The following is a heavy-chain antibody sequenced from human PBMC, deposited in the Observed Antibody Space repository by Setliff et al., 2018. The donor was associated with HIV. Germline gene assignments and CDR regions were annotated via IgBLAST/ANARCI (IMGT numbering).Heavy chain of an antibody. D-gene: IGHD3-10*01. J-gene: IGHJ2*01. CDR1: GESFSNYH. CDR2: LNHSGNT. CDR3: ARDHRLPGVQPPYWYFDL. V-gene: IGHV4-34*01. Sequence: NPSETLSLTCAVFGESFSNYHWNWFRQPPGGGLEWIGELNHSGNTDYNSSLKSRVTISVDTSKKQFSLEMRSLTAADTAVYYCARDHRLPGVQPPYWYFDLWGRGTLVTVSS.